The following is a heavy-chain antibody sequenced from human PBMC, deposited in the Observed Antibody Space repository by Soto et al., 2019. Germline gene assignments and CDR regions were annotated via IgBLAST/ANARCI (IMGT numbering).Heavy chain of an antibody. V-gene: IGHV3-11*01. D-gene: IGHD3-9*01. CDR2: ISSSGSTI. CDR1: GFAFSYFY. Sequence: GGSLRLSCAASGFAFSYFYMTWIRQSPGKGLEWVSYISSSGSTIYYSDSVKGRFIISRDNAKNSLYLQMSSLRAEDTAVYYCARASYDILSGYSDFWGPGTLVTVSS. J-gene: IGHJ4*02. CDR3: ARASYDILSGYSDF.